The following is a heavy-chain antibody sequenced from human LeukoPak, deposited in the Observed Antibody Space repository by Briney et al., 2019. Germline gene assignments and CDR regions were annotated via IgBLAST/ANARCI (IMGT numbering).Heavy chain of an antibody. J-gene: IGHJ4*02. D-gene: IGHD3-16*02. CDR3: ARRQGSYQSFDY. CDR2: INHSGST. CDR1: GGSFSGYY. Sequence: SETLSLTCAVYGGSFSGYYWSWIRQPPGKGLEWIGEINHSGSTNYNPSLKSRVTISVDTSKNQFSLKLSSVTAADTAVYYCARRQGSYQSFDYWGQGTLVTVSS. V-gene: IGHV4-34*01.